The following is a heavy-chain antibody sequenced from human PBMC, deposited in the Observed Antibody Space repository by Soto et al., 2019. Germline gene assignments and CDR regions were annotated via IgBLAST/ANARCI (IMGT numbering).Heavy chain of an antibody. D-gene: IGHD3-3*01. J-gene: IGHJ1*01. CDR2: ISNDGANT. Sequence: PGGSLRLSCATSGFTFSSYALHWVRQAPGRGLEWVALISNDGANTYYTDSVKGRFSVSRDKSSKTLFLHMTSLTPDDTAVYYCARGLRFLEHWGQGTVVTVSS. CDR3: ARGLRFLEH. CDR1: GFTFSSYA. V-gene: IGHV3-30-3*02.